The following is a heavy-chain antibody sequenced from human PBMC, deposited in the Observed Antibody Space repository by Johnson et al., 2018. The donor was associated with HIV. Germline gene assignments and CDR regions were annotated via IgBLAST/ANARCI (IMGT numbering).Heavy chain of an antibody. CDR1: GFTFDDYG. D-gene: IGHD3-10*01. Sequence: MLLVESGGGVVRPGGSLRLSCAASGFTFDDYGMSWVRQAPGKGLEWVSGINWNGGSTGYADSVKGRFTISRDNAKNSLYLQMNSLRAEDTALYYCARDLRLRPIEQCWVGGALDIWGQGTMVTVSS. CDR3: ARDLRLRPIEQCWVGGALDI. CDR2: INWNGGST. V-gene: IGHV3-20*04. J-gene: IGHJ3*02.